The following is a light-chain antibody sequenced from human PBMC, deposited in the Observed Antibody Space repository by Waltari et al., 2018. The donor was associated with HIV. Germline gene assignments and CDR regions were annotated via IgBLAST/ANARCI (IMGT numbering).Light chain of an antibody. CDR1: SSDVGGYNY. CDR3: CSNADSYTVVV. J-gene: IGLJ2*01. V-gene: IGLV2-11*01. Sequence: QSALTQPRSVSGSPGQSVTISCTGTSSDVGGYNYVSWYQLPPGKAPKLMIFDVTKRPSGVPYLVSASKAGNTASRAISEVQTEDEVDYSGCSNADSYTVVVFGGGTKVTVL. CDR2: DVT.